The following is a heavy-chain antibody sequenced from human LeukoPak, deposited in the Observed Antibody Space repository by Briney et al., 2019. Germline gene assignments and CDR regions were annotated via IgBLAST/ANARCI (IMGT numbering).Heavy chain of an antibody. J-gene: IGHJ6*02. CDR3: ARPGGHNYYYAMDV. D-gene: IGHD1-14*01. Sequence: PGGSLRLSCAASGFTFSSYAMTWVRQAPGKGLEWVSVISVSGGTTFYADSVKGRFTTSRDNSKNTLYLEMNNLRAEDTAAYYCARPGGHNYYYAMDVWGQGTTVTVSS. CDR1: GFTFSSYA. CDR2: ISVSGGTT. V-gene: IGHV3-23*01.